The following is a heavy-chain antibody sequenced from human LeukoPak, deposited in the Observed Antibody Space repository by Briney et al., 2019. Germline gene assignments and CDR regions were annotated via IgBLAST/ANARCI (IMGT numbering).Heavy chain of an antibody. V-gene: IGHV4-31*03. CDR3: ARENPYYYDSSGYSKLYYYYGMVV. Sequence: SQTLSLTCTVSGGSISSGGYYWSWIRQHPGKGLEWIGYIYYSGSTYYNPSLKSRVTISVDTSKNQSSLKLSSVTAADTAVYYCARENPYYYDSSGYSKLYYYYGMVVWGQGTTVTVSS. J-gene: IGHJ6*02. D-gene: IGHD3-22*01. CDR2: IYYSGST. CDR1: GGSISSGGYY.